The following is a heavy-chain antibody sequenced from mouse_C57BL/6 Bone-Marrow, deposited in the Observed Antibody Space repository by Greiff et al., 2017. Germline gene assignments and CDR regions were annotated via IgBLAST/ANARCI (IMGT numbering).Heavy chain of an antibody. CDR1: GFTFSDYY. CDR3: ARDYYGSSDY. V-gene: IGHV5-12*01. CDR2: ISNGGGST. Sequence: EVKVEESGGGLVQPGGSLKLSCAASGFTFSDYYMYWVRQTPEKRLEWVAYISNGGGSTYYPDTVKGRFTISRDNAKDTLYLQMSRLNSEDTAMYYCARDYYGSSDYWGQGTTLTVSS. D-gene: IGHD1-1*01. J-gene: IGHJ2*01.